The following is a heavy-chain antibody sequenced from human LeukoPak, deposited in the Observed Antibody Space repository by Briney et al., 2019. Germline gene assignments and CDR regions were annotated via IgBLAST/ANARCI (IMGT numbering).Heavy chain of an antibody. J-gene: IGHJ4*02. D-gene: IGHD3-10*01. CDR3: ATSGLGRGGDDY. CDR1: GFTFSSYW. V-gene: IGHV3-7*05. Sequence: GGSLRLSCAGSGFTFSSYWMSWVRQAPGKGLEWVANIKQDGSEKYYLDSVKGRFTISRDNAKNSLYLQMNSLRAEDTALYYCATSGLGRGGDDYWGQGTLVTVSS. CDR2: IKQDGSEK.